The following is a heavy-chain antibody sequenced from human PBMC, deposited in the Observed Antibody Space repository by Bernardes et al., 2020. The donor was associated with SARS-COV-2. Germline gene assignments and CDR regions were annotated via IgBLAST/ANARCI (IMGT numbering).Heavy chain of an antibody. Sequence: SEPLSLTCTVSGGTISSGGYYWSWLLQHPGKGLEWIGYIYYSGSTYYNPSLKSRVTISVDTSKNQFSLKLSSVTAADTAVYYCARVITIFGVVIGAFDIWGQGTMVTVSS. CDR1: GGTISSGGYY. V-gene: IGHV4-31*03. D-gene: IGHD3-3*01. J-gene: IGHJ3*02. CDR2: IYYSGST. CDR3: ARVITIFGVVIGAFDI.